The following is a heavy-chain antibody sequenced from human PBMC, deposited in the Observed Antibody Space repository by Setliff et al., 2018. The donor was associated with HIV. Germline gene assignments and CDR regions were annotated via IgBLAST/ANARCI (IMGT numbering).Heavy chain of an antibody. D-gene: IGHD7-27*01. Sequence: ASVKVSCKASGYISTGYYMHWLRRDPGQGFEWMGWINPDNGRTQYGQKLQGRLTLTRDTSIRTAYMELSGLTFDDTAMYYCARDRRAGVYYYTDVWGTGTTVTVSS. CDR2: INPDNGRT. J-gene: IGHJ6*03. CDR3: ARDRRAGVYYYTDV. CDR1: GYISTGYY. V-gene: IGHV1-2*02.